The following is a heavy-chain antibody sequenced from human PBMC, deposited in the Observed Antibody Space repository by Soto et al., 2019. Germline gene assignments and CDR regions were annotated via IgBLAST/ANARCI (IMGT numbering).Heavy chain of an antibody. V-gene: IGHV1-69*06. CDR1: GGTFSSYA. CDR3: ARDLAETTVTTNYYYGMDV. Sequence: SVKVSCKASGGTFSSYAISWVRQAPGQGLEWMGGIIPIFGTANYAQKFQGRVTITADKSTSTAYMELSSLRSEDTAVYYCARDLAETTVTTNYYYGMDVWGQGTTVTVSS. CDR2: IIPIFGTA. J-gene: IGHJ6*02. D-gene: IGHD4-17*01.